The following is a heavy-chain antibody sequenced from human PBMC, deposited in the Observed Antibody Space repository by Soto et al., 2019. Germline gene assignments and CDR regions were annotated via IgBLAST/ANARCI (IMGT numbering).Heavy chain of an antibody. V-gene: IGHV4-39*01. D-gene: IGHD6-13*01. J-gene: IGHJ4*02. CDR1: GDSINSTSYY. Sequence: NLSETLSLTCIVSGDSINSTSYYWGWIRQPPGQGLEWIASIYFSGSTYNNPSLKSRLTVSVDTSKSQFSLKLSSVTAADTALYYCARQRIVAAGTFVDYWGQGSLVTVSS. CDR2: IYFSGST. CDR3: ARQRIVAAGTFVDY.